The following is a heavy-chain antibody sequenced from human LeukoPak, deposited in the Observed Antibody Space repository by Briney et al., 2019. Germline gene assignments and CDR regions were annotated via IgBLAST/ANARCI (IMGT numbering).Heavy chain of an antibody. CDR2: INHSGST. Sequence: PSETLSLTCAVYGGSFSGYYWSWIRQPPGKGLEWIGEINHSGSTNYNPSLKSRVTISVDTSKNQFSLKLSSVTAADTAVYYCARLLSSYRVDYWGQGTLVTVSS. V-gene: IGHV4-34*01. CDR3: ARLLSSYRVDY. D-gene: IGHD3-16*02. CDR1: GGSFSGYY. J-gene: IGHJ4*02.